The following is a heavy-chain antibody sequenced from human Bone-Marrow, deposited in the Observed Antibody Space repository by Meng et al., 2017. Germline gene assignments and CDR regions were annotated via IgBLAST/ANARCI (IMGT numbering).Heavy chain of an antibody. Sequence: QVQLVESGGGLVKPGGCLRLSCAASEFTFSDYYMSWIRQAPGKGLEWVSYISNGGSTINYADSVKGRFTISRDNAKNSLYLQMNSLRAEDTAVYYCTTDLGIDPDYWGQGTLVTVSS. J-gene: IGHJ4*02. CDR2: ISNGGSTI. D-gene: IGHD7-27*01. CDR1: EFTFSDYY. V-gene: IGHV3-11*01. CDR3: TTDLGIDPDY.